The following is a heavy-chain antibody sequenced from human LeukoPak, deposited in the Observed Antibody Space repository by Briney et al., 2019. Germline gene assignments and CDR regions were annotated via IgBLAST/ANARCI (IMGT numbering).Heavy chain of an antibody. CDR2: INPNSGGT. D-gene: IGHD3-22*01. CDR1: GYTFTGYY. Sequence: ASVKVSCKASGYTFTGYYMHWVRQAPGQGLEWMGWINPNSGGTNYAQKFQGWVTMTRDTSISIAYMELSRLRSDDTAVYYCARSYYDSSGYYNWFDPWGQGTLVTVSS. J-gene: IGHJ5*02. V-gene: IGHV1-2*04. CDR3: ARSYYDSSGYYNWFDP.